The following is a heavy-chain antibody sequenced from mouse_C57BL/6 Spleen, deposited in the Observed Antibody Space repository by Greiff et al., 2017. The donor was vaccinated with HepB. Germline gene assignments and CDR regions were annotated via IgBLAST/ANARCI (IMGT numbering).Heavy chain of an antibody. CDR2: IDPENGDT. D-gene: IGHD2-1*01. J-gene: IGHJ3*01. CDR1: GFNIKDDY. CDR3: TTENYDGNYVWFAY. V-gene: IGHV14-4*01. Sequence: EVQLQQSGAELVRPGASVKLSCTASGFNIKDDYMHWVKQRPEQGLEWIGWIDPENGDTEYASKFQGKATRTADTSSNTAYLQLSSLTSEDTAVYYCTTENYDGNYVWFAYWGQGTLVTVSA.